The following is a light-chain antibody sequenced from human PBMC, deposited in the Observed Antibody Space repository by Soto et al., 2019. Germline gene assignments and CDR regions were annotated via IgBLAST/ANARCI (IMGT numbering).Light chain of an antibody. V-gene: IGKV3-11*01. J-gene: IGKJ4*01. CDR3: QQRSNWPPGALT. CDR1: QSVSSY. CDR2: DAS. Sequence: EIVLTQSPATRSLSPGERATLSCRASQSVSSYLAWYQQKPGQAPRLLIYDASNRATGIPARFSGSGSGTDFTLTISSLEPEDFAVYYCQQRSNWPPGALTFGGGTKVEIK.